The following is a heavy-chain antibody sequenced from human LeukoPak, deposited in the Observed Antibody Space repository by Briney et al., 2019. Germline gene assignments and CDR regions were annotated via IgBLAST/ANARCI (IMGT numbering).Heavy chain of an antibody. CDR3: AKGRYYYDSSDAFDI. CDR1: GFTFSSYS. V-gene: IGHV3-23*01. J-gene: IGHJ3*02. CDR2: ISGSGGST. Sequence: GGSLRLSCAASGFTFSSYSMSWVRQAPGKGLEWVSAISGSGGSTYYADSVKGRFTISRDNSKNTLYLQMNSLRAEDTAVYYCAKGRYYYDSSDAFDIWGQGTMVTVSS. D-gene: IGHD3-22*01.